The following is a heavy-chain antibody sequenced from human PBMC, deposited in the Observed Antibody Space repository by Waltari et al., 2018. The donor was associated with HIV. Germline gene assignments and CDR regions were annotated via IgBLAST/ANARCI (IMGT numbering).Heavy chain of an antibody. V-gene: IGHV1-69*06. CDR2: IIPIFGTA. D-gene: IGHD3-3*01. CDR1: GGTFSSYA. Sequence: QVQLVQSGAEVKKPGSSVKVSCKASGGTFSSYAISWVRQAPGQGLGWMGGIIPIFGTANYAQKFQGRVTITADKSTSTAYMELSSLRSEDTAVYYCARGSGEWLRDFYYYYYGMDVWGQGTTVTVSS. CDR3: ARGSGEWLRDFYYYYYGMDV. J-gene: IGHJ6*02.